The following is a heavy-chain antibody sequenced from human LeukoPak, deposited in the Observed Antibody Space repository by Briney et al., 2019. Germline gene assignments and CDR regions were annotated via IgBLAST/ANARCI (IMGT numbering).Heavy chain of an antibody. CDR1: GGTFSSYG. V-gene: IGHV1-69*05. J-gene: IGHJ4*02. CDR3: GRDRSNSWYELEY. Sequence: SVKVSCKASGGTFSSYGISWVRQAPGQGLEWMGEIIPISGTANYAQNFQGRVTMTTDTSTSTAYMELRSLRSDDTAVYYCGRDRSNSWYELEYWGQGTLVTVSS. D-gene: IGHD6-13*01. CDR2: IIPISGTA.